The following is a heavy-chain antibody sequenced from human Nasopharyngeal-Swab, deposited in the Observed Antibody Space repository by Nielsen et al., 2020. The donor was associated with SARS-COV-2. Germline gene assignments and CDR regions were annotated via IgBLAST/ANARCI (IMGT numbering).Heavy chain of an antibody. Sequence: VKVSCKASGYTFTSNVLSWVRQAPGQGPEYIGWISAKTGAPTYAQAFTGRFVISLDTSVSTTYLQISSLKADDTAVYYCARENQEYANIWIDYWGQGTQVTVSS. CDR2: ISAKTGAP. CDR3: ARENQEYANIWIDY. J-gene: IGHJ4*02. CDR1: GYTFTSNV. V-gene: IGHV7-4-1*02. D-gene: IGHD1-1*01.